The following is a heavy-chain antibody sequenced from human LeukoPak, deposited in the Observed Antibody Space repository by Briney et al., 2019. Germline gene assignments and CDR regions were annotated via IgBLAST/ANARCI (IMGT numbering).Heavy chain of an antibody. Sequence: PGGSLRLSCAASGFTFSSYAMSWVRQAPGKGLEWVSSISSSSSYIYYADSVKGRFTISRDNAKNSLYLQMNSLRAEDTAVYYCASIAVAGLNFDYWGQGTLVTVSS. CDR2: ISSSSSYI. CDR3: ASIAVAGLNFDY. J-gene: IGHJ4*02. CDR1: GFTFSSYA. D-gene: IGHD6-19*01. V-gene: IGHV3-21*01.